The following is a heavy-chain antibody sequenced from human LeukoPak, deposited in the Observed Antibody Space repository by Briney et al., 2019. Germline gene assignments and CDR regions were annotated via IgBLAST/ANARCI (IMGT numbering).Heavy chain of an antibody. Sequence: SETLSLTCTVSGGSIVGNYWNWIRQPAGKGLEWIGRVYSSGTTNYNPSLKSRITMSVDTSKNQFSLKLSSVTAADTAVYYCARTIAEGRYYYYYMDVWGKGTTVTVSS. CDR2: VYSSGTT. V-gene: IGHV4-4*07. CDR3: ARTIAEGRYYYYYMDV. J-gene: IGHJ6*03. D-gene: IGHD6-13*01. CDR1: GGSIVGNY.